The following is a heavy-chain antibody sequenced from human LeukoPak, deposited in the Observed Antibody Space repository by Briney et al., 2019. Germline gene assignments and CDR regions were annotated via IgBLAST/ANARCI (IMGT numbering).Heavy chain of an antibody. CDR2: MSYDGSNK. CDR1: GFTFGSYG. J-gene: IGHJ3*02. V-gene: IGHV3-30*18. D-gene: IGHD3-22*01. CDR3: AKERRHGMSYYDSSGYSDAFDI. Sequence: PGGSLRLSCAASGFTFGSYGMHWVRQAPGKGLEWVAVMSYDGSNKYYADSVKGRFTISRDNSKNTLYLQMNSLRAEDTAVYYCAKERRHGMSYYDSSGYSDAFDIWGQGTMVTVSS.